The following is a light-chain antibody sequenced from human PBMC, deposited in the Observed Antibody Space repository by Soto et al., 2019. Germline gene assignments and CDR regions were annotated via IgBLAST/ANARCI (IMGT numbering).Light chain of an antibody. Sequence: EIVMTQSPATLSVSPGERATLSCRASQSVSSNLAWYQQKPGQAPRLLIYGASTRATGIPARFSGSGSGTEFTLTISSLQSEDFAVYYCQQYNSWPPGGTFGQGNKVEIK. CDR2: GAS. V-gene: IGKV3-15*01. J-gene: IGKJ1*01. CDR3: QQYNSWPPGGT. CDR1: QSVSSN.